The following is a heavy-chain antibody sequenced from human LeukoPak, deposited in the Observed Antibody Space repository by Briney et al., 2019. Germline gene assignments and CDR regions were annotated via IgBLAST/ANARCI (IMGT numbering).Heavy chain of an antibody. D-gene: IGHD6-6*01. Sequence: GGSLRLSCAASGFTFSSYAMSWVRQAPGKGLEWVSDISGSGGSTYYADSVKGRFTISRDNSKNTLFLQMNSLRAEDTAVYYCARDEKLGGYSSSSLYYYYYMDVWGKGTTVTVSS. J-gene: IGHJ6*03. CDR3: ARDEKLGGYSSSSLYYYYYMDV. CDR2: ISGSGGST. CDR1: GFTFSSYA. V-gene: IGHV3-23*01.